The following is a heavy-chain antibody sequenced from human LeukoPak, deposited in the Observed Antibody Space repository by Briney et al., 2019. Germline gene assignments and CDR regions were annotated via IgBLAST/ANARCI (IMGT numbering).Heavy chain of an antibody. CDR3: ATGPGYGSGSFFDY. V-gene: IGHV3-23*01. CDR2: ISGSGGST. D-gene: IGHD3-10*01. Sequence: GGSLRLSCAASGFTFSSYAMSWVRQAPGKGLEWVSAISGSGGSTYYADSVKGRFTISRDNSKNTLYLQMNSLRAEDTAVYYCATGPGYGSGSFFDYWGQGTLVTVSS. CDR1: GFTFSSYA. J-gene: IGHJ4*02.